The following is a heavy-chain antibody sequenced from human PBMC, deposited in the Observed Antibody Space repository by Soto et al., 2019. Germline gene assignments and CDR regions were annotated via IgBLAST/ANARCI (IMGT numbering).Heavy chain of an antibody. CDR2: INHSGST. J-gene: IGHJ4*02. D-gene: IGHD3-9*01. CDR3: ARGAPGYFDWLLDMYFDY. V-gene: IGHV4-34*01. Sequence: SQTLSLTCAVYGGSFSAYYWSWIRQPPGKGLEWIGEINHSGSTNYNPSLKSRVTISVDTSKNQFSLKLSSVTAADTAVYYCARGAPGYFDWLLDMYFDYGDQGTLVTFS. CDR1: GGSFSAYY.